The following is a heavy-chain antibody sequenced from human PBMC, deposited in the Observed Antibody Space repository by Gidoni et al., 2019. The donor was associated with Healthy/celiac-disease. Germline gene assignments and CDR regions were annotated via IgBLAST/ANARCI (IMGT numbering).Heavy chain of an antibody. Sequence: EVQLVQSGAEVKKPGESLKISCKGSGYSFTSYWIGWVRQMPGKGLEWMGIISPGDSDTRYSPSFQGQVTISADKSISTAYLQWSSLKASDTAMYYCASRYCSSTSCYHDAFDIWGQGTMVTVSS. V-gene: IGHV5-51*01. CDR1: GYSFTSYW. D-gene: IGHD2-2*01. CDR3: ASRYCSSTSCYHDAFDI. J-gene: IGHJ3*02. CDR2: ISPGDSDT.